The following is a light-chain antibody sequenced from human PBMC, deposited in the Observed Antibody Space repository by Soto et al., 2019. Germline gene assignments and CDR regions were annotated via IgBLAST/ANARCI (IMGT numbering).Light chain of an antibody. J-gene: IGKJ5*01. CDR2: DAS. V-gene: IGKV3-11*01. CDR3: QQRSNWPT. Sequence: EIVLTHSPGTLSLSPWEIATLSCRASQSVRSDYLAWYQQKPGQAPRLLIYDASNRATGIPARFSGSGSGTDFTLTISSLEPEDFAVYYCQQRSNWPTFGQGTRLEIK. CDR1: QSVRSDY.